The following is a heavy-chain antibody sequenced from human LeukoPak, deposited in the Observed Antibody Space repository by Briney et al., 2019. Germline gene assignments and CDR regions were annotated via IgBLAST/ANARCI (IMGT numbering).Heavy chain of an antibody. J-gene: IGHJ3*02. CDR1: GGSISSGGYY. CDR2: IYYSGST. CDR3: ARLSYYDSSGYYLTAFDI. V-gene: IGHV4-31*03. Sequence: SETLSLTCTVSGGSISSGGYYWSWIRQHPGKGLEWIGYIYYSGSTYYNPSLKSRVTISADTSKNQFSLKLSSVTAADTAVYYCARLSYYDSSGYYLTAFDIWGQGTMVTVSS. D-gene: IGHD3-22*01.